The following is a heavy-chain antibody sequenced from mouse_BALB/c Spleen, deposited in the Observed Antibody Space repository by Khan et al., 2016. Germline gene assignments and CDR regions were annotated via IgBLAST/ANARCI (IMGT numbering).Heavy chain of an antibody. CDR1: GYTFTDYY. Sequence: QVQLQQSGAELARPGASVKLSCKASGYTFTDYYINWVKQRTGQGLEWIGEIYPGSGNTYYNEKFKGKATLTADTSSSTAYMQLSSLTSEDSAVYFCARSVYYGSYFDYWGQGTTLTVSS. CDR3: ARSVYYGSYFDY. V-gene: IGHV1-77*01. D-gene: IGHD2-2*01. CDR2: IYPGSGNT. J-gene: IGHJ2*01.